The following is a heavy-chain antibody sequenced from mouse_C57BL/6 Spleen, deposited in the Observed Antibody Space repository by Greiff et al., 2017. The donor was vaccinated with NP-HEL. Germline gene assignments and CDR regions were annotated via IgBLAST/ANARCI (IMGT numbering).Heavy chain of an antibody. D-gene: IGHD3-2*02. CDR1: GYTFTDYY. CDR2: IFPGSGST. J-gene: IGHJ3*01. V-gene: IGHV1-75*01. CDR3: ARGGTAQATYVQFAY. Sequence: LQESGPELVKPGASVKISCKASGYTFTDYYINWVKQRPGQGLEWIGWIFPGSGSTYYNEKFKGKATLTVDKSSSTAYMLLSSLTSEDSAVYFCARGGTAQATYVQFAYWGQGTLVTVSA.